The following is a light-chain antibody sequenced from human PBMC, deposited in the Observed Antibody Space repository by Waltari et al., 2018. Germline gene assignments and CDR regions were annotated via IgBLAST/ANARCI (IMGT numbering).Light chain of an antibody. V-gene: IGLV2-14*01. CDR2: EVS. Sequence: QSALTQPASVSGSPGQSITISCPGTSSDVGGYNYVSWYQQPPGKAPKLMIYEVSNRPSGVSNRFSGSKSGNTASLTISGLQAEDEADYYCSSYTSSSPWVFGGGTKLTVL. CDR1: SSDVGGYNY. J-gene: IGLJ3*02. CDR3: SSYTSSSPWV.